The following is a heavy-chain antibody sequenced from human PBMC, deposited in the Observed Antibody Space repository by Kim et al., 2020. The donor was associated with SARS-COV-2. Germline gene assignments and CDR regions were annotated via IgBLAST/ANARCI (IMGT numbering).Heavy chain of an antibody. Sequence: GGSLRLSCIASGFTFTDYTMNWLRQAPGKGLEWVSGISGSGASIYYTDSEKGRFTVSRDNSKKPGYLQMNSLRGDDTAVYYCAKERRAGSSPDQFYYWGHGNLVPVSS. CDR1: GFTFTDYT. CDR2: ISGSGASI. J-gene: IGHJ4*01. CDR3: AKERRAGSSPDQFYY. V-gene: IGHV3-23*01. D-gene: IGHD6-6*01.